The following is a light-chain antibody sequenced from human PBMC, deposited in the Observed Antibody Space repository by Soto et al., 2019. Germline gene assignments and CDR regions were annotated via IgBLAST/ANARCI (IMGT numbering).Light chain of an antibody. CDR1: SSDVGGYDS. J-gene: IGLJ2*01. V-gene: IGLV2-8*01. CDR3: SSYAGSNNQV. Sequence: QSVLTQPASVSGSPGQSITISCTGTSSDVGGYDSVSWYQQHPGKAPKLMIYEVSKRPSGVPDRFSGSKSGNTASLTVSGLQAEDEADYYCSSYAGSNNQVFGGGTKLTVL. CDR2: EVS.